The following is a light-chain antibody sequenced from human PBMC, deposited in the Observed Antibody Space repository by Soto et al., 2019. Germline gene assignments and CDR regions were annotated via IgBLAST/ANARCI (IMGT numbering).Light chain of an antibody. Sequence: QSALTQPASVSGSPGQSITISCTGTSSEVGSYNYVSWYQQQPGKAPKLMIFEVSNRPSGISNRFSGSKSGNTASLTISGLQAEDDADYYCNSYTSSTTYVFGTGTKVTVL. CDR2: EVS. CDR1: SSEVGSYNY. V-gene: IGLV2-14*01. J-gene: IGLJ1*01. CDR3: NSYTSSTTYV.